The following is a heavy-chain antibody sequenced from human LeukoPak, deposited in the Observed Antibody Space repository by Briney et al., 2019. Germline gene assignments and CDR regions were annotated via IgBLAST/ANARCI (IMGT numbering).Heavy chain of an antibody. CDR2: ISYDGSNK. Sequence: GGSLRLSCAASGFTFSSYAMFWVRQAPGKGLEWVAVISYDGSNKYYADSVKGRFTISRDNSKNTLYVQMNSLRAEDTAVYYCAKDRYYYGSGSYCTDYWGQGTLVTVSS. V-gene: IGHV3-30*04. D-gene: IGHD3-10*01. CDR3: AKDRYYYGSGSYCTDY. J-gene: IGHJ4*02. CDR1: GFTFSSYA.